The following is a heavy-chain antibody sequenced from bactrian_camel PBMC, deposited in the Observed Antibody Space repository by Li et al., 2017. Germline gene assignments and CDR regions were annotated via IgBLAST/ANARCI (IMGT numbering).Heavy chain of an antibody. J-gene: IGHJ4*01. CDR2: IAPDGSR. D-gene: IGHD4*01. V-gene: IGHV3S55*01. CDR1: GLTFEGGN. Sequence: HVQLVESGGGAVQTGGSLRLTCTAVGLTFEGGNQGWYRETPGNEFELVSSIAPDGSRWYADSVQGRFTISRNVLPERLSLQMTRLKAEDTAMYYCAAAGPVCDGLATIASIRPPPDPYYGQGTQVTVS.